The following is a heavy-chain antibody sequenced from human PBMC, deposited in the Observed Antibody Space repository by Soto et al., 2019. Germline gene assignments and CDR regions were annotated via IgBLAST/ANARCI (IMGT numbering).Heavy chain of an antibody. CDR3: ARDSGMIVVGSYAFDS. Sequence: QVQLVESGGGVVQPGRSLRLSCAASGFTFSSYAMHWVRQAPGKGLEWVAVISYDGSNKYYADSVKGRFTISRDNSKNPLYLQMNSLRAEDTAVYYCARDSGMIVVGSYAFDSWGQGTMVTVSS. V-gene: IGHV3-30-3*01. J-gene: IGHJ3*02. D-gene: IGHD3-22*01. CDR2: ISYDGSNK. CDR1: GFTFSSYA.